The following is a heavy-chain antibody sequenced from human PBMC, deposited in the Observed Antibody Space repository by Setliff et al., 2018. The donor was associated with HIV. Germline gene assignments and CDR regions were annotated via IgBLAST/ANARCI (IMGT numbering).Heavy chain of an antibody. CDR3: ARGGAVSADFDS. V-gene: IGHV4-30-4*08. J-gene: IGHJ5*01. D-gene: IGHD3-16*01. Sequence: PSETLSLTCTVSGDSIISGDYYWSWIRQSPGKGLEWIGHIHYKGNIDYKPSLKSRLTISVDTSKNQFSLSLNSVTAADTAVYFCARGGAVSADFDSWGQGTLVTVSS. CDR2: IHYKGNI. CDR1: GDSIISGDYY.